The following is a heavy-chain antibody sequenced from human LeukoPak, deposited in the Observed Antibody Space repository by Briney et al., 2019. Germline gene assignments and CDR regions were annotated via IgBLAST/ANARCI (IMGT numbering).Heavy chain of an antibody. D-gene: IGHD1-26*01. CDR2: IIPIFGTA. CDR1: GGTFSSYA. CDR3: AREPHSGSYYGY. J-gene: IGHJ4*02. Sequence: AAVKVSCKASGGTFSSYAISSVRQAPGQGLEWMGGIIPIFGTANYAQKFQGRVTITADESTSTAYMELSTLRSEDTAVYYCAREPHSGSYYGYWGQGALVTVSS. V-gene: IGHV1-69*13.